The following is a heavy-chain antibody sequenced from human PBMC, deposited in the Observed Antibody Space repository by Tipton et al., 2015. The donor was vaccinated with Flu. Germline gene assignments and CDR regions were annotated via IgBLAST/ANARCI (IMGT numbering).Heavy chain of an antibody. CDR2: IYYSGST. J-gene: IGHJ4*02. CDR1: GGSISSGDYY. CDR3: ARELLIAAAGQFDY. V-gene: IGHV4-30-4*01. D-gene: IGHD6-13*01. Sequence: LRLSCTVSGGSISSGDYYWSWIRQPPGKGLEWIGYIYYSGSTYYNPSLKGRVTISVDTSKNQFSLKLSSVTAADTAVYYCARELLIAAAGQFDYWGQGTLVTVSS.